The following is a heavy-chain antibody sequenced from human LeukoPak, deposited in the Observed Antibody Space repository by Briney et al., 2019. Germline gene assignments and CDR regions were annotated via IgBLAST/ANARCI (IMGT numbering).Heavy chain of an antibody. Sequence: GGSLRLSCAASGFSFSSYTMNWVRQAPEKGLEWVSSIGSSSSYIYYADSVKGRFTVSRDNAKNSLYLQMNSLRVEDTAVYYCARDPGIAAAGTVGYFDSWGQGILVTVSS. CDR2: IGSSSSYI. D-gene: IGHD6-13*01. J-gene: IGHJ4*02. V-gene: IGHV3-21*01. CDR3: ARDPGIAAAGTVGYFDS. CDR1: GFSFSSYT.